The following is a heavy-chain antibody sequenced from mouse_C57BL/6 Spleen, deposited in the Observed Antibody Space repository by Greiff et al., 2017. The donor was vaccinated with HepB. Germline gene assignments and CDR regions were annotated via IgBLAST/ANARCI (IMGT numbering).Heavy chain of an antibody. J-gene: IGHJ4*01. CDR1: GYTFTDYN. CDR2: INPNNGGT. CDR3: ARWLRLYYYAMDY. D-gene: IGHD2-2*01. Sequence: VQLQQSGPELVKPGASVKMSCKASGYTFTDYNMHWVKQSHGKSLEWIGYINPNNGGTSYNQKFKGKATLTVNKSSSTAYMELRSLTSEDSAVYYCARWLRLYYYAMDYWGQGTSVTVSS. V-gene: IGHV1-22*01.